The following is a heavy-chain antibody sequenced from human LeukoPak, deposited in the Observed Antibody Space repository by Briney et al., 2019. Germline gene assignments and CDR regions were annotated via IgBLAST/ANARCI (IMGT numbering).Heavy chain of an antibody. Sequence: ASVKVSCKASGYTFTGYYMHWVRQAPGQGLEWMGWINPNSGGTNYAQKFQGRVTMTRDTSISTAYMELSRLRSEDTAVYYCARDGDLEWLVHFFDYWGQGTLVTVSS. J-gene: IGHJ4*02. D-gene: IGHD6-19*01. CDR2: INPNSGGT. V-gene: IGHV1-2*02. CDR3: ARDGDLEWLVHFFDY. CDR1: GYTFTGYY.